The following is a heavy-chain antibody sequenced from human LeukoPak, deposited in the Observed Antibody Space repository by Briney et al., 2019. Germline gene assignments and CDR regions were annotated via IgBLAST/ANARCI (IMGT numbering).Heavy chain of an antibody. CDR2: INPSGGST. J-gene: IGHJ4*02. CDR1: GYTFSSCY. V-gene: IGHV1-46*01. Sequence: ASVKVCCKASGYTFSSCYMHWVRPAPGQGLEWMRVINPSGGSTTYAQKFQGRLTMTRDTSTSTVYMELSSLRSEDTAVYYCAGDRDHSGFYYFDYWGQGTLVTVSS. CDR3: AGDRDHSGFYYFDY. D-gene: IGHD3-10*01.